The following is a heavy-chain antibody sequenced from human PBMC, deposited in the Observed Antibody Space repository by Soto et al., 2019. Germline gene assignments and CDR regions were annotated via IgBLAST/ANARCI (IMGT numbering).Heavy chain of an antibody. CDR3: ARGRGGFYYFDY. CDR2: IYYSGST. J-gene: IGHJ4*02. Sequence: SETLSLTCTVSDGSISNYYWTWMRQSPGKGLEWIGHIYYSGSTNYNPSLNSRVTISTDTSKNQFSLNLTSVTAADTAVYYCARGRGGFYYFDYWGRGTLVTVSS. V-gene: IGHV4-59*13. D-gene: IGHD2-15*01. CDR1: DGSISNYY.